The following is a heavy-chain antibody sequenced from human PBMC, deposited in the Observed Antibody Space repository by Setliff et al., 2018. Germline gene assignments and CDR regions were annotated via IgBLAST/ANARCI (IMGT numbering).Heavy chain of an antibody. D-gene: IGHD3-10*02. CDR2: INPHGSEK. V-gene: IGHV3-7*01. CDR1: GLSYINDW. Sequence: PGGSLRLSCTASGLSYINDWVSWVRQAPGKGLEWLASINPHGSEKYYADSVKGRFTISRDNAKNSLSLQMNSLRSDDTAVYYCLGAGTCSYWGQGTRVTVSS. J-gene: IGHJ4*02. CDR3: LGAGTCSY.